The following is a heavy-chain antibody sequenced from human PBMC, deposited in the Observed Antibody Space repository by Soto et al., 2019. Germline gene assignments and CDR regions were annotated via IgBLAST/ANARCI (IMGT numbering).Heavy chain of an antibody. CDR1: GYTFSNYG. V-gene: IGHV1-18*01. CDR3: SRFMMVGGWFYTNYYHGMDV. D-gene: IGHD6-19*01. J-gene: IGHJ6*02. Sequence: QVQLVQSGAEVKKPGASVTVSCKTSGYTFSNYGINWVRQATGQGLGWMGRISGSNGYTNYAHTVQVRVSITTGRSTGTVYIELRSLKSDDTSIYYCSRFMMVGGWFYTNYYHGMDVWGQGTTVTVSS. CDR2: ISGSNGYT.